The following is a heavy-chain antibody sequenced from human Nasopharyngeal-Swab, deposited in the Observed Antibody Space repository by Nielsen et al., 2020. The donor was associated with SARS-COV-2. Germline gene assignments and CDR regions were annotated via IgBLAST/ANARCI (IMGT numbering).Heavy chain of an antibody. D-gene: IGHD6-19*01. J-gene: IGHJ6*02. CDR1: GGSFSGYY. Sequence: SETLSLTCTVYGGSFSGYYWSWIRQPPGKGLEWIGGISHSGSTNQNPSLKSRVTISIDTSKNQFSLKLSSVTAADTAVYYCARGKLDNSGLYGGDYYYGMDVWGQGTTVTVSS. V-gene: IGHV4-34*01. CDR2: ISHSGST. CDR3: ARGKLDNSGLYGGDYYYGMDV.